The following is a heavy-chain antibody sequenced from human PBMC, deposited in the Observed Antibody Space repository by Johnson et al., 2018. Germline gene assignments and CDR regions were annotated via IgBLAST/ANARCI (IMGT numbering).Heavy chain of an antibody. CDR2: MYYNGKSS. Sequence: QVQLQESGPGLVKPSETLSLTCTVSGGSITNYYWNWLRQSPGKGLAWIGLMYYNGKSSDSKPSLKSRVTLSVDTSRNLFSLKLSSVTAADTAVYYCAREQSPYYDSSGYYGMDVWGQGTTVTVSS. D-gene: IGHD3-22*01. CDR1: GGSITNYY. J-gene: IGHJ6*02. CDR3: AREQSPYYDSSGYYGMDV. V-gene: IGHV4-59*01.